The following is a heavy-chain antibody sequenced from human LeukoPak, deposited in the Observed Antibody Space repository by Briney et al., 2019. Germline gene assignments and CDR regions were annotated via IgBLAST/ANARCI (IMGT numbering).Heavy chain of an antibody. Sequence: GGSLRLSCAASGFTFSSYAMHWVRQAPGKGLEWVAVISYDGSNKYYADSVKGRFTISRDNSKNTLCLQMNSLRAEDTAVYYCARLFYDYGDYAMLPGGGDFDYWGQGTLVTVSS. J-gene: IGHJ4*02. CDR3: ARLFYDYGDYAMLPGGGDFDY. V-gene: IGHV3-30*04. CDR2: ISYDGSNK. CDR1: GFTFSSYA. D-gene: IGHD4-17*01.